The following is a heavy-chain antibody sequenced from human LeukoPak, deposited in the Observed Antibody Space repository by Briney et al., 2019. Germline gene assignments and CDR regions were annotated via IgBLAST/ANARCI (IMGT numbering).Heavy chain of an antibody. CDR3: AKDNLWLCNSYYSVGMDV. D-gene: IGHD2/OR15-2a*01. CDR2: EGSKK. J-gene: IGHJ6*02. V-gene: IGHV3-30*02. Sequence: EGSKKITADSVKGRLTIYRENSKKTLYLQMNSLRAEDTAVYYCAKDNLWLCNSYYSVGMDVWGQGTTVTVSS.